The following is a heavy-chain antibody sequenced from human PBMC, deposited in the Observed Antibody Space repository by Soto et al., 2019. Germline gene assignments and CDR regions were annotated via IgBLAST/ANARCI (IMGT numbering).Heavy chain of an antibody. CDR2: ISYTGAGT. J-gene: IGHJ5*01. CDR1: GFTFSRYA. Sequence: GGSLRLSCAPSGFTFSRYAMNWVRLAPGSGLEWVSTISYTGAGTYYADSVQGRFTISRDNSRNTLYLQMNSLRAEDTAVYYCAKGDWFDSWGPGTLGTVSS. V-gene: IGHV3-23*01. CDR3: AKGDWFDS.